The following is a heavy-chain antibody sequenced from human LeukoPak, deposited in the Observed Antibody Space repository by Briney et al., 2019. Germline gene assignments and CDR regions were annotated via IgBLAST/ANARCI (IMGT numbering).Heavy chain of an antibody. CDR1: GFTFSSYA. CDR2: ISGSGGST. D-gene: IGHD2-2*01. J-gene: IGHJ2*01. Sequence: GGSLRLSCAASGFTFSSYAMSWVRQAPGKGLEWVSAISGSGGSTYYADSVKGRFTISRDNSKNTLYLQMNSLGAEDTAVYYCARDTSGYCSTSRCYGSWYFDLWGRGTLVTVSS. V-gene: IGHV3-23*01. CDR3: ARDTSGYCSTSRCYGSWYFDL.